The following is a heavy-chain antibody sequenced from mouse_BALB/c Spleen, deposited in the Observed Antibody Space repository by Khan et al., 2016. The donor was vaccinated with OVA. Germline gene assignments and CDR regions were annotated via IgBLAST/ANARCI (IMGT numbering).Heavy chain of an antibody. V-gene: IGHV2-2*02. D-gene: IGHD2-4*01. CDR3: ARRGYDYGRGALFAY. CDR1: GFSLTNYS. J-gene: IGHJ3*01. CDR2: IWSAGST. Sequence: VQLQESGPGLVQPSQSLSITCTVSGFSLTNYSVHWVRQSPGKGLEWLGVIWSAGSTDYNAAFISRLTIKKDKSRSRVIHKMSSLQHKDNAVYYCARRGYDYGRGALFAYWGQGTLVTVSA.